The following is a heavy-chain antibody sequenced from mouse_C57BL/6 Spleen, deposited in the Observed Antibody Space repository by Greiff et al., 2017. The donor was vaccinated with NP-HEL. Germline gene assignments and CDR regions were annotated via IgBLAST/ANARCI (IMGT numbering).Heavy chain of an antibody. Sequence: QVHVKQPGAELVMPGASVKLSCKASGYTFTSYWMHWVKQRPGQGLEWIGEIDPSDSYTNYNQKFKGKSTLTVDKSSSTAYMQLSSLTSEDSAVYYCARKGYGSSYRGAMDYWGQGTSVTVSS. CDR2: IDPSDSYT. CDR1: GYTFTSYW. D-gene: IGHD1-1*01. J-gene: IGHJ4*01. CDR3: ARKGYGSSYRGAMDY. V-gene: IGHV1-69*01.